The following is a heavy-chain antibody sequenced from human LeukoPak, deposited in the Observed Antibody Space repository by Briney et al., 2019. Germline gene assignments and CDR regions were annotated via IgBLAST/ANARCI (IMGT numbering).Heavy chain of an antibody. CDR1: GFTFSDDY. CDR2: ISSSGDIT. Sequence: PGGSLRLSCAASGFTFSDDYMNWIRQAPGKGLEWVSYISSSGDITYYADSVRGRFTISRDNTKNSLYLQMNSLRAEDTAVYYCARDPFMTTGWGIDYWGQGILVTVSS. CDR3: ARDPFMTTGWGIDY. J-gene: IGHJ4*01. D-gene: IGHD4-17*01. V-gene: IGHV3-11*01.